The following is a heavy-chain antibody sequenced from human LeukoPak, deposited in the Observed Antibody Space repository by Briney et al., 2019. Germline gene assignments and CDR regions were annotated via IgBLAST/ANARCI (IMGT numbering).Heavy chain of an antibody. D-gene: IGHD3-10*02. V-gene: IGHV4-59*02. CDR1: GGSVSSYY. CDR2: IYNSGST. J-gene: IGHJ6*02. CDR3: ASLPVRGNYYYYGMDV. Sequence: SETLSLTCTVSGGSVSSYYCSWIRQPPGKGLEWIGYIYNSGSTNYNPSLKSRVTISVDTSKNQFSLKLSSVTAADTAVYYCASLPVRGNYYYYGMDVWGRGTTVTVSS.